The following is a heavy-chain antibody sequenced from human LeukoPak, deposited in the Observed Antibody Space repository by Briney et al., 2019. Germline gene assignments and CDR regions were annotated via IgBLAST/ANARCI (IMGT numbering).Heavy chain of an antibody. V-gene: IGHV1-2*02. CDR3: AREAKTVMSETYEVDFDY. J-gene: IGHJ4*02. D-gene: IGHD4-11*01. Sequence: ASVKVSCKASGYSFTGHYIYWLRQAPGQGLEWMGWVNPTSGVTHSAQKFQGRIIMTRDTSISEAYMELTRLTSDDTAVFYRAREAKTVMSETYEVDFDYWGQGTLVTVSS. CDR2: VNPTSGVT. CDR1: GYSFTGHY.